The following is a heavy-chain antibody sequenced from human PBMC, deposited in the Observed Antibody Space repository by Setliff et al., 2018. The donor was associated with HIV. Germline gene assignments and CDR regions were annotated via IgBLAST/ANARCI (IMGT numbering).Heavy chain of an antibody. CDR3: ARWVYNSAWSLDY. CDR2: IYTSGSP. J-gene: IGHJ4*02. Sequence: SETLSLTCSVSGGSVNSGNYHWAWIRQPAGKGLEWIGHIYTSGSPHYKSSLTSRLTTSLDTSRNQFSLKLTSVTAADSATYYCARWVYNSAWSLDYWGRGTLVTVSS. V-gene: IGHV4-61*09. D-gene: IGHD6-19*01. CDR1: GGSVNSGNYH.